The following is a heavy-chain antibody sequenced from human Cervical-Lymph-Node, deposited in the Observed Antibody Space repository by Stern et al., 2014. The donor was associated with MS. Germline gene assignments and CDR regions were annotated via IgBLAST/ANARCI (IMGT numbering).Heavy chain of an antibody. Sequence: LVQSGPTLVKPTQTLTLTCDFSGFSLTTSGVGVGWIRQPPGKALEWLALLYWDDEKRYSPSLKNRLSIITDTAKNQVVLTMTNMDPVDTGTYYCAHRSTSVAGAWASWGQGILVVVSS. V-gene: IGHV2-5*02. CDR3: AHRSTSVAGAWAS. CDR1: GFSLTTSGVG. J-gene: IGHJ5*02. D-gene: IGHD1-26*01. CDR2: LYWDDEK.